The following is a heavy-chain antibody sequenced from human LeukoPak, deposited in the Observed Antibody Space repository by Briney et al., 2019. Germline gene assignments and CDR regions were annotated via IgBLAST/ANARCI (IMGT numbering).Heavy chain of an antibody. Sequence: GGSLRLSCAASGFTFSNAWMSWVRQAPGKGLEWVGRIKSKTDGGTTDYAAPVKGRFTISRDDSKNTLYLQMNSLKTEDTAVYYCTTGIYCSSTSCYMGYYYYYMDVWGKGTTVTVSS. J-gene: IGHJ6*03. CDR2: IKSKTDGGTT. CDR3: TTGIYCSSTSCYMGYYYYYMDV. V-gene: IGHV3-15*01. CDR1: GFTFSNAW. D-gene: IGHD2-2*01.